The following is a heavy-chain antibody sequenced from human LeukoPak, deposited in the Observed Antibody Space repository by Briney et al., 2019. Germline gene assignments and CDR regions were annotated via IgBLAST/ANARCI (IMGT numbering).Heavy chain of an antibody. CDR1: GFTISGYW. CDR2: IKQDASEK. V-gene: IGHV3-7*01. CDR3: ATDGGPFDN. D-gene: IGHD3-10*01. Sequence: GGSLGLSCAASGFTISGYWMSWVRQAPGKGLEWVANIKQDASEKYYVGSVQGRFTISRDNAKNSVFLQMNSLRAEDTAVYYCATDGGPFDNWGQGILVTVSS. J-gene: IGHJ4*02.